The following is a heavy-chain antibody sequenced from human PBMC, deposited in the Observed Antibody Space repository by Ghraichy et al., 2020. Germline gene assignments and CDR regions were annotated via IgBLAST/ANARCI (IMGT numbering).Heavy chain of an antibody. CDR3: ARVEERSSTSSWFDP. V-gene: IGHV5-51*01. J-gene: IGHJ5*02. CDR1: GYSFTSYW. D-gene: IGHD2-2*01. CDR2: IYPGDSDT. Sequence: GESLNISCKGSGYSFTSYWIGWVRQMPGKGLEWMGIIYPGDSDTRYSPSFQGQVTISADKSISTAYLQWSSLKASDTAMYYCARVEERSSTSSWFDPWGQGTLVTVSS.